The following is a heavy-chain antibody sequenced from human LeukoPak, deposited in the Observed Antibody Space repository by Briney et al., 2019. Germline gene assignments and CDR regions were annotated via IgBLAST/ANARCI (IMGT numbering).Heavy chain of an antibody. CDR1: GGSISSSSYY. V-gene: IGHV4-39*07. CDR2: IYYSGST. CDR3: ARGRGVGAPSGFFDY. D-gene: IGHD1-26*01. J-gene: IGHJ4*02. Sequence: SETLSLTCTVSGGSISSSSYYWGWIRQPPGKGLEWIGSIYYSGSTYYNPSLKSRVTISVDTSKNQFSLNLTSVTAADTAVYYCARGRGVGAPSGFFDYWAREPWSPSPQ.